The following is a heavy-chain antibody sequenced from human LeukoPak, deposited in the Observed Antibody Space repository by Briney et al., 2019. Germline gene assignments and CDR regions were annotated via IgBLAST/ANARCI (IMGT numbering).Heavy chain of an antibody. V-gene: IGHV3-23*01. CDR3: AKDITPSSYYYDSSGPQGYFDY. Sequence: GGSLRLSCAASGFTFSSYAMSWVRQAPGKGLEWVSAISGSGGSTYYADSVKGRFTISRDNSKNTLYLQMNSLRAEDTAVYYCAKDITPSSYYYDSSGPQGYFDYWGQGTLVTVSS. D-gene: IGHD3-22*01. J-gene: IGHJ4*02. CDR1: GFTFSSYA. CDR2: ISGSGGST.